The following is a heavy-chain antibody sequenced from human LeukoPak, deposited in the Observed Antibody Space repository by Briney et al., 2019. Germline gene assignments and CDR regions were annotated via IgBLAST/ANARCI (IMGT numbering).Heavy chain of an antibody. Sequence: GGSLRLSCAASGFTFSSYSMNWVRQAPGKGLEWVSYISSSSSTIYYADSVKGRFTISRDNAKNSLYLQMNSLRDEDTAVYYCARTYDFWSGYYCDYWSQGTLVTVSS. D-gene: IGHD3-3*01. V-gene: IGHV3-48*02. CDR2: ISSSSSTI. CDR3: ARTYDFWSGYYCDY. J-gene: IGHJ4*02. CDR1: GFTFSSYS.